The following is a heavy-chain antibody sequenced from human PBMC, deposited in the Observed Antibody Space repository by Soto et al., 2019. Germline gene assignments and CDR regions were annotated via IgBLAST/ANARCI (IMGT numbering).Heavy chain of an antibody. CDR2: INHSGSN. D-gene: IGHD3-9*01. CDR1: GGSFSTYY. J-gene: IGHJ3*02. CDR3: VRGGSNDWQVAFDI. V-gene: IGHV4-34*01. Sequence: PSETLSLTCVVSGGSFSTYYYNWIRQSQGKGLEWIGEINHSGSNNYSTSLKSRVTMSLDTSKNQFSLKLTSVTAADTAVYYCVRGGSNDWQVAFDIWGQGTMVTVSS.